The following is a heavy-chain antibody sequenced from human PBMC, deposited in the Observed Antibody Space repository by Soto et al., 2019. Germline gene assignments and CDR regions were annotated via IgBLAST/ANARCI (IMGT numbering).Heavy chain of an antibody. CDR2: ISHAGTT. CDR3: ARAGYSTAWIFDD. V-gene: IGHV4-4*02. CDR1: GASISSSNW. J-gene: IGHJ4*02. Sequence: QVQLEESGPGLVKPSGTLSLTCAVSGASISSSNWWSWVRQSPEKGLAWIGEISHAGTTNYNPSRKGRVTVSADESRNQISLNLRSVTAADTARYFCARAGYSTAWIFDDWGPGTLVTVSS. D-gene: IGHD2-8*02.